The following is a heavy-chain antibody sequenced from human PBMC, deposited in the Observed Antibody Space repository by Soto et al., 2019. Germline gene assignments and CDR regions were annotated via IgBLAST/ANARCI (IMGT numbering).Heavy chain of an antibody. Sequence: PGGSLRLSCAASGFTFSSYWLNWVRQAPGKGLEWVASIKQDGSEKYYVDSVKGRFTISRDNAKNSLYLQMNSLRAEDTAVYYCARDCSSTSCYFYHSYYIDLRGNATTFVVSS. V-gene: IGHV3-7*01. D-gene: IGHD2-2*01. J-gene: IGHJ6*03. CDR3: ARDCSSTSCYFYHSYYIDL. CDR2: IKQDGSEK. CDR1: GFTFSSYW.